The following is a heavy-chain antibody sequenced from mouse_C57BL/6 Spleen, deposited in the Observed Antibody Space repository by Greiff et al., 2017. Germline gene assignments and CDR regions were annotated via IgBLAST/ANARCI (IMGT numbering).Heavy chain of an antibody. CDR2: IDPETGGT. D-gene: IGHD1-1*01. V-gene: IGHV1-15*01. J-gene: IGHJ3*01. CDR3: TRSGLTTVVATPFAY. CDR1: GYTFTDYE. Sequence: QVQLQQSGAELVRPGASVTLSCKASGYTFTDYEMHWVKQTPVHGLEWIGAIDPETGGTAYNQKFKGKAILTADKSSSTAYMELRSLTSEDSAVYYCTRSGLTTVVATPFAYWGQGTLVTVSA.